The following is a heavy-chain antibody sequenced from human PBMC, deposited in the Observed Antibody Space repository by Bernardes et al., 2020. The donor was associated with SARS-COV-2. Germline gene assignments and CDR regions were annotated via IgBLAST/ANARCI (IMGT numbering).Heavy chain of an antibody. J-gene: IGHJ4*02. D-gene: IGHD2-21*02. V-gene: IGHV3-53*01. CDR1: GFTVSSNY. Sequence: GGSLRLSCAASGFTVSSNYMSWVRQAPGKGLEWVSVIYSGGSTYYADSVKGRFTISRDNSKKTLFLQVSSLGAEDTAVYYCARDYCDSDCDFFDYWGQGTLVTVSS. CDR2: IYSGGST. CDR3: ARDYCDSDCDFFDY.